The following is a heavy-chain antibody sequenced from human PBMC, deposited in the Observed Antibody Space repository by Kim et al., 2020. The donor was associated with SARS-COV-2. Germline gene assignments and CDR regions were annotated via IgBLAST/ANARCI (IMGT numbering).Heavy chain of an antibody. Sequence: GGSLRLSCAASGFTFINYWMHWVRQAPGKGLMWVSHINSDGTSTNYADSVRGRFTISRDSAKNTLYLQMNSLRAEDTADYYCVRDNGAAADLFDYWGQGT. CDR1: GFTFINYW. J-gene: IGHJ4*02. CDR2: INSDGTST. V-gene: IGHV3-74*01. D-gene: IGHD6-13*01. CDR3: VRDNGAAADLFDY.